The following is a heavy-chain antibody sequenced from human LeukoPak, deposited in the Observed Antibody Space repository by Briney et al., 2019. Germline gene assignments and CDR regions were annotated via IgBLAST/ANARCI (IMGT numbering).Heavy chain of an antibody. CDR2: IYSGGST. CDR3: ARDGLLGYYYYMDV. D-gene: IGHD3-22*01. J-gene: IGHJ6*03. CDR1: GFTVSSNY. Sequence: GGSLRLSCAASGFTVSSNYMSCVRQAPGKGLEWVSVIYSGGSTYYADSVKGRFTISRDNSKNTLYLQMNSLRAEDTAVYYCARDGLLGYYYYMDVWGKGTTVTVSS. V-gene: IGHV3-53*01.